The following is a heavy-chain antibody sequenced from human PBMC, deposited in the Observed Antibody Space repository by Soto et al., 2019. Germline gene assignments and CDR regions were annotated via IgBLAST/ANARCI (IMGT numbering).Heavy chain of an antibody. CDR3: ATYSDTYLNWLDP. D-gene: IGHD5-18*01. Sequence: PSETLSLTCTVSSGSISHYYWSWIRQPAGKGLEWIGRIFTSGSTNYNPSLKGRVTMSIATAKNQFSLKLSSMTAADTAMYYCATYSDTYLNWLDPWAQGILVTVSS. V-gene: IGHV4-4*07. J-gene: IGHJ5*02. CDR2: IFTSGST. CDR1: SGSISHYY.